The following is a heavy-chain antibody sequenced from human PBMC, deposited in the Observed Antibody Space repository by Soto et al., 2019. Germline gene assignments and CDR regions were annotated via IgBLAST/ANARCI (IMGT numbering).Heavy chain of an antibody. V-gene: IGHV3-74*01. CDR2: IKGDGSTI. CDR1: GFTFSDYW. D-gene: IGHD3-10*01. Sequence: EVQLMESGGGLAQPGGSLRLSCEVSGFTFSDYWMHWVRQAPGKGLVWVSRIKGDGSTISYADSVKGRLTISRDNAKNTLYLQMNSLRVEDTAVYYCARFGDYYGSGRYYGMDVWGQGTTVTVSS. CDR3: ARFGDYYGSGRYYGMDV. J-gene: IGHJ6*02.